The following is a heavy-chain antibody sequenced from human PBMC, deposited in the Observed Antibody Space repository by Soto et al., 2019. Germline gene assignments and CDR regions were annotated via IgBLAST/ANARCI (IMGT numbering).Heavy chain of an antibody. Sequence: QVQLVESGGGVVQPGRSLRLSCAASGFTFSSYAMHWVRQAPGKGLEWVAVISYDGSNKYYADSVKGRFTISRDNSKNTLYLQMNSLRAEDTAVYYCARDRGIGEPPVADPYYYGMDVWGQGTTVTVSS. J-gene: IGHJ6*02. D-gene: IGHD6-19*01. CDR1: GFTFSSYA. V-gene: IGHV3-30-3*01. CDR3: ARDRGIGEPPVADPYYYGMDV. CDR2: ISYDGSNK.